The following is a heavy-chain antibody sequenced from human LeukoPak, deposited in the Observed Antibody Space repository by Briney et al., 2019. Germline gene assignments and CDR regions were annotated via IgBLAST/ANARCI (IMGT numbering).Heavy chain of an antibody. CDR1: GGSISSYY. Sequence: SETLSLTCTVSGGSISSYYWSWIRQPPGKGLEWIGYIYYSGSTNYNPSLKSRVTMSVDTSKNQFSLKLSSVTAADTAVYYCARDTAAAGTVFDYWGQGTLVTVSS. D-gene: IGHD6-13*01. CDR2: IYYSGST. J-gene: IGHJ4*02. V-gene: IGHV4-59*12. CDR3: ARDTAAAGTVFDY.